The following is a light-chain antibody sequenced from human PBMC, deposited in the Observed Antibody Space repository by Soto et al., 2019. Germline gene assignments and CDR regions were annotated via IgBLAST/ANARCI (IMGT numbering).Light chain of an antibody. J-gene: IGKJ2*01. CDR2: GTS. CDR3: QQYAGSSYT. Sequence: EMVLTQSPGTLSLSPGERATLSCRASQSVSRSYLAWYQHKPGQAPRLLIYGTSSRATGIPDRFSGSGSGTDFTVTISRLEPEDFAVYYCQQYAGSSYTFGQGTKLETK. CDR1: QSVSRSY. V-gene: IGKV3-20*01.